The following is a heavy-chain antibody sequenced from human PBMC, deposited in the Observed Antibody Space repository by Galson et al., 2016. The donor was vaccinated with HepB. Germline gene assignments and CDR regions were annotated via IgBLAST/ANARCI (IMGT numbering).Heavy chain of an antibody. Sequence: PALVKPTQTLTLTCTFSGFSLTTSGVGVGWIRQPPGKALEWLALIYLNDDKRYSPFLKSRLTITEETSKNQVVLTTTNMDPVDTATYYCAQTLRWLQSPSDYWGQGILVTVSS. J-gene: IGHJ4*02. D-gene: IGHD5-24*01. CDR2: IYLNDDK. CDR3: AQTLRWLQSPSDY. V-gene: IGHV2-5*01. CDR1: GFSLTTSGVG.